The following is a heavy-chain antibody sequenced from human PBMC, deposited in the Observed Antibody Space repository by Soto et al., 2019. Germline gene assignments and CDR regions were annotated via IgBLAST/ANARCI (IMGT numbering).Heavy chain of an antibody. D-gene: IGHD3-10*01. J-gene: IGHJ4*02. CDR3: AREVQVHTPAFVY. CDR2: ISPMFGAA. Sequence: QVQLVQSGAEMKKPGSSVKVSCQSSGGTFNTYAMNWVRQAPGQGPEWMGDISPMFGAANYAPKFQGRVTITADESTGTSYMQLSSLTSEDTALYFCAREVQVHTPAFVYWGQGTLVTAS. V-gene: IGHV1-69*19. CDR1: GGTFNTYA.